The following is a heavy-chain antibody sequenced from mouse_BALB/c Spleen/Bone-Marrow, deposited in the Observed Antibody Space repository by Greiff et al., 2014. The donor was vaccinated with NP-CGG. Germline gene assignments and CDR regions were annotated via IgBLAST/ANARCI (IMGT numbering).Heavy chain of an antibody. CDR3: TREGDSPFAY. CDR1: GYTFTSYY. Sequence: QVQLQQSGAELVKPGASVKLSCKASGYTFTSYYMYWVKQRPGQGLEWIGEINPSNGGTNFNEKFKSKATLTVDKSSSTAYMQLSSLTSEDSAVYYCTREGDSPFAYWGQGTLVTSLQ. D-gene: IGHD2-13*01. CDR2: INPSNGGT. J-gene: IGHJ3*01. V-gene: IGHV1S81*02.